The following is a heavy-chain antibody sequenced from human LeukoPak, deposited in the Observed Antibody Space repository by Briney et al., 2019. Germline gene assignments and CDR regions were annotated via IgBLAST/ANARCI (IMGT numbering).Heavy chain of an antibody. CDR3: AKSYFGSGSYYSG. D-gene: IGHD3-10*01. CDR1: GFTFSSYA. V-gene: IGHV3-23*01. Sequence: SGGSLRLSCAASGFTFSSYAMSWVRQAPGKGLEWVSAISGSGGSTYYADSVKGRFTISRDNSKNTLYLQMNSLRAEDTAVYYCAKSYFGSGSYYSGWGQGILVTVSS. J-gene: IGHJ4*02. CDR2: ISGSGGST.